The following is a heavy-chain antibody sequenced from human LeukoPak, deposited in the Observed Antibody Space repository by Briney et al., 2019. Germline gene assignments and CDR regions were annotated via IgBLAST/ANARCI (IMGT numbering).Heavy chain of an antibody. J-gene: IGHJ4*02. V-gene: IGHV1-24*01. Sequence: ASVKVSCKVSGYTLTELSMHWVRQAPGKGLEWMGGFDPEDGETIYAQKFQGRVTITTDESTSTAYMELSSLRSEDTAVYYCARAVSVAGPFDYWGQGTLVTVSS. CDR3: ARAVSVAGPFDY. CDR1: GYTLTELS. CDR2: FDPEDGET. D-gene: IGHD2-15*01.